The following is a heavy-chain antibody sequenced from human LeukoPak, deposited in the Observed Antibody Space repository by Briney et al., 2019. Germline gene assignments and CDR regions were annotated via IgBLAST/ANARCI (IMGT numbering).Heavy chain of an antibody. CDR1: GGSISSGSYY. V-gene: IGHV4-61*02. CDR2: IYTSGST. J-gene: IGHJ2*01. D-gene: IGHD6-13*01. Sequence: SETLSLTCTVSGGSISSGSYYWSWIRQPAGKGLEWIGRIYTSGSTNYNPSLKSRVTISVDTSKNQFSLKLSSVTAADTAVYYCAGGSSSWSTNFDLWGRGTLVTVSS. CDR3: AGGSSSWSTNFDL.